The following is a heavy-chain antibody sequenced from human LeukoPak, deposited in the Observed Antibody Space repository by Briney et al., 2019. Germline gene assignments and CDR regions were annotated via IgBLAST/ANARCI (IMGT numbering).Heavy chain of an antibody. D-gene: IGHD2-8*01. Sequence: PGRSLRLSCVASGFSFGTYSMHWARQVPGKGLEWVAVIWYDGSNEDYADSVKGRFTTSRDNSKNTLYLQMNSLRAEDTAVYYCAREMAVWGQGALVTVSS. CDR3: AREMAV. J-gene: IGHJ4*02. V-gene: IGHV3-33*01. CDR2: IWYDGSNE. CDR1: GFSFGTYS.